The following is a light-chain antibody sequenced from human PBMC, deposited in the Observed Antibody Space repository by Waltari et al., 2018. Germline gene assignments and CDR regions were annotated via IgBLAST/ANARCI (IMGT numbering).Light chain of an antibody. J-gene: IGKJ1*01. CDR1: QRVANSY. CDR3: HQYGNSART. V-gene: IGKV3-20*01. CDR2: AAS. Sequence: VLTQSPGTLSLSPGERATLSCRASQRVANSYLAWYQQRPGQAPRLLIYAASSRATGIPDRFSGSVSGTDFTLTISRLEPEDSAVYYCHQYGNSARTFGQGTKVEIE.